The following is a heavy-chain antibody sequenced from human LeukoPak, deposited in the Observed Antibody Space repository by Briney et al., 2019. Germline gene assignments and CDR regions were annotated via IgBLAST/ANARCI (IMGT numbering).Heavy chain of an antibody. D-gene: IGHD3-9*01. CDR3: ARDLSFDWFPYYFDY. CDR1: GFTFSSYA. Sequence: GSLRLSCAASGFTFSSYAMSWVRQPPGKGLEWLGSIFYSGNTHYNPSLKSPVTISIDTSKNQFSLKVSSVTAADTAIYYCARDLSFDWFPYYFDYWGQGILVTVSS. CDR2: IFYSGNT. J-gene: IGHJ4*02. V-gene: IGHV4-39*07.